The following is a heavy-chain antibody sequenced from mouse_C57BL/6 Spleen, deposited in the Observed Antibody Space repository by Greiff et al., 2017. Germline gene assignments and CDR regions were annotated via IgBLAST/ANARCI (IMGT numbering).Heavy chain of an antibody. D-gene: IGHD1-1*01. J-gene: IGHJ3*01. CDR3: ARGDYYYGSNP. V-gene: IGHV1-64*01. CDR1: GYTFTGYW. Sequence: QVQLQQSGAELMKPGASVKLSCKATGYTFTGYWIEWVKQRPGQGLEWIGMIHPNSGSTNYNEKFKSKATLTVDKSSSTAYMQLSSLTSEDSAVYYCARGDYYYGSNPWGQGTLVTVSA. CDR2: IHPNSGST.